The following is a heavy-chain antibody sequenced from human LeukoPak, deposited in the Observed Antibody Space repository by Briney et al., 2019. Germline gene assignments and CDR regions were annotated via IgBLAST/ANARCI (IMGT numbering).Heavy chain of an antibody. CDR1: GGSFSGYY. CDR3: ARGGYGDSMNWFDP. Sequence: PSETLSLTCAVYGGSFSGYYRSWIRQPPGKGLEWIGEINHSGSTNYNPSLKSRVTISVDTSKNQFSLKLSSVTAADTAVYYCARGGYGDSMNWFDPWGQGTLVTVSS. V-gene: IGHV4-34*01. J-gene: IGHJ5*02. CDR2: INHSGST. D-gene: IGHD4-17*01.